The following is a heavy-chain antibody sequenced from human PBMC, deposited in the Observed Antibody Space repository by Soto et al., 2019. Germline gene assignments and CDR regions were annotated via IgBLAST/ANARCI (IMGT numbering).Heavy chain of an antibody. CDR2: IDHDGPT. Sequence: EVQLVESGGGLVQPGGSLRLSCAGSGFTFSNYWMHWVRQAPGKGLEWVSRIDHDGPTDYADSVRGRFTISRDNAANTLYLQMNRLSPDGTAVYYCVRDSHGDYWGQGTLVTVSS. J-gene: IGHJ4*02. CDR1: GFTFSNYW. CDR3: VRDSHGDY. V-gene: IGHV3-74*01.